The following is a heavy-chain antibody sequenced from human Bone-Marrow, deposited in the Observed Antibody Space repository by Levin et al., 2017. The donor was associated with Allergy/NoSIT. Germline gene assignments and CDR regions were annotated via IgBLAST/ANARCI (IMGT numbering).Heavy chain of an antibody. D-gene: IGHD6-13*01. V-gene: IGHV1-8*01. CDR3: ARWASRGIGSAGIDY. CDR1: GYTFTSYD. Sequence: GESLKISCKASGYTFTSYDFNWVRQATGQGLEWMGWMNPNSGNTGYAQTFQGRVTMTRDTSISTAYMELSSLRSEDTAVYYCARWASRGIGSAGIDYWGQGTLVTVSS. J-gene: IGHJ4*02. CDR2: MNPNSGNT.